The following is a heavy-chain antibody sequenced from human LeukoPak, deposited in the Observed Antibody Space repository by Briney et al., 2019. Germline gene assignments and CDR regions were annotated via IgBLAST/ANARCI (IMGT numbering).Heavy chain of an antibody. D-gene: IGHD1-1*01. J-gene: IGHJ4*02. V-gene: IGHV3-48*03. CDR2: ISSSGSTI. CDR1: GFTFSSYE. CDR3: AKATGTLGN. Sequence: GGSLRLSCAASGFTFSSYEMNWVRQAPGKGLEWVSYISSSGSTIYYADSVKGRFTISRDNAKNSLYLQMNSLRAEDTAIYYCAKATGTLGNWGQGTLVIVSS.